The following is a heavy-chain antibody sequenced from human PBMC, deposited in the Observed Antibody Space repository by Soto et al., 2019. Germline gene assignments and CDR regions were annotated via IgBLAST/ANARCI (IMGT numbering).Heavy chain of an antibody. V-gene: IGHV4-39*01. CDR3: AALETGYSYGSYYYYYYGMDV. Sequence: SETLCLTCTVSGGSISSSSYYWGWIRQPPGKGLEWIGSIYYSGSTYYNPSLKSRVTISVDTSKNQFSLKLSSVTAADTAVYYCAALETGYSYGSYYYYYYGMDVWGQGTTVTVSS. CDR1: GGSISSSSYY. D-gene: IGHD5-18*01. CDR2: IYYSGST. J-gene: IGHJ6*02.